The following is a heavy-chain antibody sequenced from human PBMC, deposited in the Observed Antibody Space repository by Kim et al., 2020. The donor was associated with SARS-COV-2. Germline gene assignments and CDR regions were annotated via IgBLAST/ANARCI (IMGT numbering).Heavy chain of an antibody. CDR2: IVVGSGNT. CDR1: GFTFTSSA. Sequence: SVKVSCKASGFTFTSSAVQWVRQARGQRLEWIGWIVVGSGNTNYAQKFQERVTITRDMSTSTAYMELSSLRSEDTAVYYCAADTRDIVATIYYYYYYMDVWGKGTTVTVSS. V-gene: IGHV1-58*01. CDR3: AADTRDIVATIYYYYYYMDV. D-gene: IGHD5-12*01. J-gene: IGHJ6*03.